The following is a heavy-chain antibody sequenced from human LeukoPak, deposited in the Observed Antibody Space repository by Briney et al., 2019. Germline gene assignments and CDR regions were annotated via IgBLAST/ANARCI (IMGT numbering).Heavy chain of an antibody. D-gene: IGHD3-10*01. J-gene: IGHJ4*02. CDR1: GYPFSAHF. CDR3: VRGTPTPGMDY. V-gene: IGHV7-4-1*02. Sequence: RASVRVSCTASGYPFSAHFLNWVRQAPGQGLEWMGNIDTTTGNPRYAQDFTGRFVFSLDTSVSTAYLQITSLKADGTAAYYCVRGTPTPGMDYWGQGTQVTVSS. CDR2: IDTTTGNP.